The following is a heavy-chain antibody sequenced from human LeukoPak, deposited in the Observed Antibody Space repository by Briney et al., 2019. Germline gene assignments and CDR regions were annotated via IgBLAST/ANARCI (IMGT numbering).Heavy chain of an antibody. CDR3: ATGYSYGYLYFDY. CDR2: VHYSGTA. CDR1: DGSITNYD. D-gene: IGHD5-18*01. V-gene: IGHV4-59*12. J-gene: IGHJ4*02. Sequence: SETLSLTCTVSDGSITNYDWSWVRQPPGKGLEFIGHVHYSGTANYNPSLRSRVTISVDTSKNQFSLKLSSVTAADTAVYYCATGYSYGYLYFDYWGQGSLVTVSS.